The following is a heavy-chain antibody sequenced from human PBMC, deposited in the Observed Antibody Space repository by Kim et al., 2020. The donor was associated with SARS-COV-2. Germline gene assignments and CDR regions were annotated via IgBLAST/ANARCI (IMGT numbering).Heavy chain of an antibody. CDR2: INHSGST. Sequence: SETLSLTCAVYGGSFSGYYWSWIRQPPGKGLEWIGEINHSGSTNYNPSLKSRVTISVDTSKNQFSLKLSSVTAADTAVYYCARDTMVRGVIGYWGQGTLV. CDR3: ARDTMVRGVIGY. D-gene: IGHD3-10*01. J-gene: IGHJ4*02. CDR1: GGSFSGYY. V-gene: IGHV4-34*01.